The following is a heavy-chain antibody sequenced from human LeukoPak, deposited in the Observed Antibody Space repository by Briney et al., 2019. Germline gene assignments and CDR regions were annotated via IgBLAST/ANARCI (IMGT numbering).Heavy chain of an antibody. D-gene: IGHD3-22*01. CDR3: ARALETYYYDSSGYFDY. CDR2: ISGSGGST. V-gene: IGHV3-23*01. CDR1: GFTFSSYA. Sequence: GGSLRLSCAASGFTFSSYAMSWVRQAPGKGLEWVSAISGSGGSTYYADSVKGRFTISRDNSKNTLYLQMNSLRAEDTALYYCARALETYYYDSSGYFDYWGQGTPVTVSS. J-gene: IGHJ4*02.